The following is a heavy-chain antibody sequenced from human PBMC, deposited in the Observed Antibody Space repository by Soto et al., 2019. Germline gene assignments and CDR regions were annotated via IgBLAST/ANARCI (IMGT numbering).Heavy chain of an antibody. V-gene: IGHV4-30-4*01. CDR2: IYYSGST. Sequence: QVQLQESGPGLVKPSQTLSLTCTVSGGPINSGEYYWSWIRQPPGKGLEWLGYIYYSGSTYYNPSLKSRVFISMDKSKSQFSLNLTSVTAADTAVYYCARDTRYNWNYFDYWGQGILVAVSS. CDR3: ARDTRYNWNYFDY. CDR1: GGPINSGEYY. D-gene: IGHD1-20*01. J-gene: IGHJ4*02.